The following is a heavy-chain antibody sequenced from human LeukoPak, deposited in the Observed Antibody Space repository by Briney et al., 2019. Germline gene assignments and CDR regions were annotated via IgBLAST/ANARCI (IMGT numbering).Heavy chain of an antibody. D-gene: IGHD6-19*01. CDR1: GFTFSSCS. J-gene: IGHJ5*02. CDR3: ARDVIAVAGTSWFDP. V-gene: IGHV3-21*01. Sequence: PGGSLRLSCAASGFTFSSCSMNWVRQAPGKGLEWVSSISSSSSYIYYADSVKGRFTISRDNAKNSLYLQMNSLRAEDTAVYYCARDVIAVAGTSWFDPWGQGTLVTVSS. CDR2: ISSSSSYI.